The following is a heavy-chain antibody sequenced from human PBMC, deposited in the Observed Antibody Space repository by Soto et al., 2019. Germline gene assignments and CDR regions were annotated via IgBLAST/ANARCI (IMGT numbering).Heavy chain of an antibody. Sequence: EVQLLESGGGLVQRGGSLRLSCVASGFSFSDFAMSWVRQGPGKGLEWVSGISGVGGTTYYSDSVKGRFIISRDSSTNTLFLQMNSLTAEDTGVYYCARDATGMVGRPNTNWFDPWGQGTLVTVSS. CDR3: ARDATGMVGRPNTNWFDP. CDR2: ISGVGGTT. V-gene: IGHV3-23*01. CDR1: GFSFSDFA. J-gene: IGHJ5*02. D-gene: IGHD2-15*01.